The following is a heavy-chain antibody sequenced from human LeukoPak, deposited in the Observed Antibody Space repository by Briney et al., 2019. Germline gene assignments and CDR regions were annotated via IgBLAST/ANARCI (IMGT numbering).Heavy chain of an antibody. D-gene: IGHD1-26*01. CDR2: IYYSGST. V-gene: IGHV4-39*07. Sequence: SETLSLTCSVSGGLVGTTSYYWAWIRQPPGKGLEWIGSIYYSGSTYYNPSLKSRVTISVDTSKNQFSLKLSSVTAADTAVYYCARAKLGYMDVWGKGTTVTVSS. J-gene: IGHJ6*03. CDR1: GGLVGTTSYY. CDR3: ARAKLGYMDV.